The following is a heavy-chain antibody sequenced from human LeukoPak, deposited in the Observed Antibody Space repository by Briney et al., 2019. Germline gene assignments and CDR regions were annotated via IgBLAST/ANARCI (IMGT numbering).Heavy chain of an antibody. Sequence: GESLRISCKGSGYSFTSYWITWVRQMPGKGLEWMGSIDPSDSYTNYSPSFQGHVTISADNSISTAYLQWSSLRASDTAMYYCARGVMIRGVRYYFDYWGQGTLVTVSS. J-gene: IGHJ4*02. CDR2: IDPSDSYT. D-gene: IGHD3-10*01. CDR3: ARGVMIRGVRYYFDY. V-gene: IGHV5-10-1*01. CDR1: GYSFTSYW.